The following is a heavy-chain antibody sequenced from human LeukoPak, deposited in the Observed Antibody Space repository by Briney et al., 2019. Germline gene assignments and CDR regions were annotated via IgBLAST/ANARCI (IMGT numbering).Heavy chain of an antibody. J-gene: IGHJ4*02. V-gene: IGHV3-30*18. Sequence: GGSLRLSCAASGFTFSNYGMHWVRPAPGKGLEWVAVISYDGSNKYYADSVKGRFTISRDNSKNTLYLQMNSLRAEDTAVYYCANNAIEYQLLYVDYWGQGTLVTVSS. CDR3: ANNAIEYQLLYVDY. D-gene: IGHD2-2*01. CDR2: ISYDGSNK. CDR1: GFTFSNYG.